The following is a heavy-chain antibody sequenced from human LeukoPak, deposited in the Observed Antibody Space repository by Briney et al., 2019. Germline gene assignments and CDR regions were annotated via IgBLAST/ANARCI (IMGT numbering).Heavy chain of an antibody. J-gene: IGHJ4*02. CDR3: ARAPMVRGKLPYYFDY. Sequence: PSQTLSLTCAVSGGSISSGGYSWSWIRQPPGKGLEWIGYIYHSGSTYYNPSLKSRVTISVDRSKNQFSLKLSSVTAADTAVYYCARAPMVRGKLPYYFDYWGQGTLVTVSS. V-gene: IGHV4-30-2*01. D-gene: IGHD3-10*01. CDR1: GGSISSGGYS. CDR2: IYHSGST.